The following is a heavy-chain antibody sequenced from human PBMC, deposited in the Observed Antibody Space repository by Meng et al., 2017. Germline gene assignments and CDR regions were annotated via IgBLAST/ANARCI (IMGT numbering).Heavy chain of an antibody. CDR2: IIPIFGTA. Sequence: SSVKVSCKASGGTLSSHATSRVRQAPGQGLEWMGGIIPIFGTANYAQKFQGRVTIPADESTSTAYMKLGSLRSEDTAVYYCAREITSYYYDSSGYYVPLWGQGTLVTVSS. D-gene: IGHD3-22*01. CDR1: GGTLSSHA. J-gene: IGHJ4*02. V-gene: IGHV1-69*13. CDR3: AREITSYYYDSSGYYVPL.